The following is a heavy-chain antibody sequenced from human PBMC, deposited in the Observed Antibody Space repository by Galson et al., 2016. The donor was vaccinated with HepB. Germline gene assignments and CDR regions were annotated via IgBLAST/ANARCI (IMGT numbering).Heavy chain of an antibody. CDR2: IDWEDDK. D-gene: IGHD5-18*01. CDR3: AREDTRTNGGMDV. Sequence: PALVKPTQTLTLTCTFSGFSLTTSGMCVNWIRQPPGKALEWLALIDWEDDKYYSTSLKTRLTISKETSKNQVVLTMTNMDAVDTATYYSAREDTRTNGGMDVWGQGTTVTVSS. J-gene: IGHJ6*02. CDR1: GFSLTTSGMC. V-gene: IGHV2-70*01.